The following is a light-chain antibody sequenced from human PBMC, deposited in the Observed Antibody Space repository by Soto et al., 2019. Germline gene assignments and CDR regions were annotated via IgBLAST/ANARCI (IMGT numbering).Light chain of an antibody. CDR3: QAWDSSSVV. CDR1: KLGDKY. J-gene: IGLJ2*01. Sequence: SYELTQSPSMSVSPGQTATITCSGDKLGDKYAYWYQQKPGQSPVVVIYEDTKRPSGIPERFSGSNSGNTATLTISGTQAMDEADYYCQAWDSSSVVFGGGTKLTVL. CDR2: EDT. V-gene: IGLV3-1*01.